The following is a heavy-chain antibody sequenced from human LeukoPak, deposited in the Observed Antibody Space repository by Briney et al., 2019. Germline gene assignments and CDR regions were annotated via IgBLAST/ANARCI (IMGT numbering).Heavy chain of an antibody. V-gene: IGHV3-23*01. D-gene: IGHD1-1*01. CDR2: ISGSGGST. Sequence: GGSLRLSCAASGFTFSIYAMTWVRQAPGKGLEWVSAISGSGGSTYYADSVKGRFTISRDNSKNTLYLQMNSLRAEDTAVYYCAKDRRWNDVLNDYWGQGTLVTVSS. CDR3: AKDRRWNDVLNDY. J-gene: IGHJ4*02. CDR1: GFTFSIYA.